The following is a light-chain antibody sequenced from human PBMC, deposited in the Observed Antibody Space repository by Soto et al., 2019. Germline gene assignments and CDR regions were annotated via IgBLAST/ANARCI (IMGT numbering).Light chain of an antibody. V-gene: IGKV1-5*01. J-gene: IGKJ1*01. Sequence: DIQMTQSPSTLSASVGDRVTITCRASQSISSWLAWYQQKPGKAPKLLIYDASSLETGVQSKFSGSGSCTEFTLTITSLQPDDFATYYCQQYNSYSQTFGQGTKVEIK. CDR2: DAS. CDR1: QSISSW. CDR3: QQYNSYSQT.